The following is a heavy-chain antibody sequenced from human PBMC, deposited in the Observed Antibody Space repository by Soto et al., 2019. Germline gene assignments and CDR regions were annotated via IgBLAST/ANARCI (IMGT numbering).Heavy chain of an antibody. D-gene: IGHD2-2*01. V-gene: IGHV1-69*01. CDR1: GGSFSSYS. CDR2: IIPIFGTA. Sequence: SVKVGCKASGGSFSSYSIIWVRQAPGQGLEWMGGIIPIFGTANYAQKFQGRVTITADESTSTAYMELSSLRSEDTAVYYCASLGYCSSTSCYFRGAFDIWGQGTMVTVSS. J-gene: IGHJ3*02. CDR3: ASLGYCSSTSCYFRGAFDI.